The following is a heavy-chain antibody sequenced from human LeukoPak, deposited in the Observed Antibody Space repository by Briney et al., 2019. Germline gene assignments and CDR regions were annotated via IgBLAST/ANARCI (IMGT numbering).Heavy chain of an antibody. CDR1: GYSISSGYY. Sequence: PSETLSLTCTVSGYSISSGYYWGWIRQPPGKGLEWIGSIYHSGSTYYNPSLKSRVTISVGTSKNQFSLKLSSVTAADTAVYYCASYPNKSYWGQGTLVTVSS. CDR3: ASYPNKSY. J-gene: IGHJ4*02. V-gene: IGHV4-38-2*02. CDR2: IYHSGST.